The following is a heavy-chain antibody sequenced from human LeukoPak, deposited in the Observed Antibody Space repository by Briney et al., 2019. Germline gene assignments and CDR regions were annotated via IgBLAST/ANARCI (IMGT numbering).Heavy chain of an antibody. J-gene: IGHJ3*02. CDR1: GFTFSTSW. CDR2: IDSDDSRT. V-gene: IGHV3-74*01. Sequence: GGSLRLSCAASGFTFSTSWMHWVRQAPGKGLEWVARIDSDDSRTIYADSVKGRITISRDDAKNTLYLQMNSLRAEDTAVYYCARLTTSTMIVVAPAFFDIWGQGTMVTVSS. D-gene: IGHD3-22*01. CDR3: ARLTTSTMIVVAPAFFDI.